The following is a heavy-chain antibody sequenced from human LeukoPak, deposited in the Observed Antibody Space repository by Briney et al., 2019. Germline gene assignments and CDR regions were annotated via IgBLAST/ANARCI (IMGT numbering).Heavy chain of an antibody. CDR3: ARGVGAYFDY. CDR1: GFTFSSYT. CDR2: ISSSSSYI. Sequence: GGSLRLSCAASGFTFSSYTMNWVRQAPGKGLEWVSSISSSSSYIYYADSVKGRFTISRDNAKNSLYLQMNSLRAEATAVYYCARGVGAYFDYWGQGTLVTVSS. D-gene: IGHD1-26*01. J-gene: IGHJ4*02. V-gene: IGHV3-21*01.